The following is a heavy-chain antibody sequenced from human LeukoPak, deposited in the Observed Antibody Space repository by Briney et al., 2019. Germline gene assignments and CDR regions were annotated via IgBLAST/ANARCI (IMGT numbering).Heavy chain of an antibody. CDR1: GYTFTGYY. Sequence: VASVKVSCKASGYTFTGYYMHWVRQAPGQGLEWMGWINPNSGGTNYAQKFQGRVTMTRDTSISTAYMELSRLRSYDTAVYYCARRRGGLRYFDWPNDAFDIWGQGTMVTVSS. V-gene: IGHV1-2*02. D-gene: IGHD3-9*01. CDR2: INPNSGGT. CDR3: ARRRGGLRYFDWPNDAFDI. J-gene: IGHJ3*02.